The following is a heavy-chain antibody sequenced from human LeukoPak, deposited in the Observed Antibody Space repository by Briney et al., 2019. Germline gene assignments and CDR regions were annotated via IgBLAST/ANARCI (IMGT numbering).Heavy chain of an antibody. V-gene: IGHV1-2*02. CDR2: ITPNSGGT. D-gene: IGHD2-2*01. Sequence: ASVKVSCKASGYTFTGYYMHWVRQAPGQGLEWMGWITPNSGGTNYAQKFQGRVTMTRDTSISTAYMELSRLRSDDTAVYYCARVPPLYCSSTSCYGGGFDYWGQGTLVTVSS. J-gene: IGHJ4*02. CDR3: ARVPPLYCSSTSCYGGGFDY. CDR1: GYTFTGYY.